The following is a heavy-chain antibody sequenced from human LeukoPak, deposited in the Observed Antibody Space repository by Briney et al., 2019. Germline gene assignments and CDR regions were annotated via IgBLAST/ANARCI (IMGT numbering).Heavy chain of an antibody. Sequence: PGGSLRLSCAASGSTFSSYWMSWVRQAPGKGLEWVANIKQDGSEKYYVDSVKGRFTISRDNAKNSLYLQMNSLRAEDTAVYYCAREGYCSSTSCYGDYYFDYWGQGTLVTVSS. V-gene: IGHV3-7*04. CDR1: GSTFSSYW. D-gene: IGHD2-2*01. CDR2: IKQDGSEK. J-gene: IGHJ4*02. CDR3: AREGYCSSTSCYGDYYFDY.